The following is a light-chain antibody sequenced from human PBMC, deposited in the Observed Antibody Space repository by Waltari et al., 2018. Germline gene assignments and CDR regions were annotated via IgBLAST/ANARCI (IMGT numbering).Light chain of an antibody. CDR3: QKYGTLPAT. V-gene: IGKV3-20*01. CDR1: QSVSRW. Sequence: EIVLTQSPGTLSLSPGERATLSCRASQSVSRWLAWYQQKPGQAPRLLIYDASTRATVISDRFSGSGSGTDFSLTISRLEPEDFAVYYCQKYGTLPATFGQGTKVEIK. J-gene: IGKJ1*01. CDR2: DAS.